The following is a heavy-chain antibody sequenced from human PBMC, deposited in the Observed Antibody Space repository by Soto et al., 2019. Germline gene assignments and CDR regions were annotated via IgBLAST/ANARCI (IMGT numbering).Heavy chain of an antibody. V-gene: IGHV3-23*01. CDR3: ATASELLSLVTLWGLISLGFDY. CDR1: GFTFNYYY. Sequence: EAQLLESGGGLVQPGGSLRLSCVASGFTFNYYYVTWVRRAPGKGLDWVSTISDTGRDTYFGDSVRGRFSISRDKSRNAVYLQLHSLTVDDTALYYCATASELLSLVTLWGLISLGFDYGGQGILVPVSS. CDR2: ISDTGRDT. J-gene: IGHJ4*02. D-gene: IGHD3-10*01.